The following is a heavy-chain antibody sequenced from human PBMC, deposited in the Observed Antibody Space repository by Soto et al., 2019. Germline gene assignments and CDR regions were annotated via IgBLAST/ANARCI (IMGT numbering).Heavy chain of an antibody. Sequence: EVQLVESGGGLVQPGGSLRLSCVASGFTFSSYWMHWVRQAPGKGLVWVSSISNDGSSIYADPVKGRFTISRDNAKNKLYLQMNSLRAEDTAVYYCERLPNKSPQNWGQGTLVIVSP. CDR2: ISNDGSS. J-gene: IGHJ1*01. CDR1: GFTFSSYW. V-gene: IGHV3-74*01. CDR3: ERLPNKSPQN.